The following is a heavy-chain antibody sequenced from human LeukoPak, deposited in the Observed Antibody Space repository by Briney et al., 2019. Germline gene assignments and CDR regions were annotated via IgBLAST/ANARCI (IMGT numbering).Heavy chain of an antibody. Sequence: SETLSLTCTVSGGSISGRYWGWIRQPPGKGLEWIGYINYSGSTDYNPSLKSRVTISLDTSKNQFSLKLSSVTAADTAVYYCARGAHYYDTSGYLMPLNYWGQGTLVTVSS. V-gene: IGHV4-59*11. CDR3: ARGAHYYDTSGYLMPLNY. CDR1: GGSISGRY. CDR2: INYSGST. D-gene: IGHD3-22*01. J-gene: IGHJ4*02.